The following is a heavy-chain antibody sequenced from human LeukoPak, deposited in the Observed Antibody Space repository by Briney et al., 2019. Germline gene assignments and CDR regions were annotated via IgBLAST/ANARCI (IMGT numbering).Heavy chain of an antibody. CDR1: GGSFSGYY. J-gene: IGHJ6*02. D-gene: IGHD3-10*01. V-gene: IGHV4-34*01. CDR3: ARGLYWHYYGSGRFGTEPYGMDV. Sequence: SETLSLTCAVYGGSFSGYYWSWIRQPPGKGLEWIGEINHSGSTNYNPSLKSRVTISVDTSKNQFSLKLSSVTAADTAVYYCARGLYWHYYGSGRFGTEPYGMDVWGQGTTVTVSS. CDR2: INHSGST.